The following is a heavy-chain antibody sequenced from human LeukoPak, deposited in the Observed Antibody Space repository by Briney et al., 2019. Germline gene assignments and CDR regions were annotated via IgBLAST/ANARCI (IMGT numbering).Heavy chain of an antibody. Sequence: GGSLRLSCAASGFTFRNSAMNWFRQAPGKGLQWISYISSSGSIIYYAGSVKGRFTTSRDNAKNSLYLQMNSLRAEDTAVYYCVASNIVVVPAAQWPELWGQGTLVTVSS. CDR1: GFTFRNSA. CDR3: VASNIVVVPAAQWPEL. V-gene: IGHV3-48*01. CDR2: ISSSGSII. D-gene: IGHD2-2*01. J-gene: IGHJ4*02.